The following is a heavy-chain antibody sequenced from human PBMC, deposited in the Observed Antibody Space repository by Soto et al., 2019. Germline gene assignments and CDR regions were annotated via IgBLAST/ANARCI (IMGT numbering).Heavy chain of an antibody. CDR2: IVPLPGTT. CDR1: GGTFTIYA. D-gene: IGHD6-19*01. Sequence: QVQLVQSGAAVRKPGSSVKFSGKASGGTFTIYAITWVRQAPRQGLERMGGIVPLPGTTNYAQKFRGRVTISADESTSTAYLELSRLRSEDTAVYYCASGVGGLGGSSGWPDYAFDVWGQGTMVIVSS. J-gene: IGHJ3*01. V-gene: IGHV1-69*01. CDR3: ASGVGGLGGSSGWPDYAFDV.